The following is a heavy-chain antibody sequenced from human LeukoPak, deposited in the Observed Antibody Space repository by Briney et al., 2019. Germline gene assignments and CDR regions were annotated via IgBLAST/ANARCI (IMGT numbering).Heavy chain of an antibody. CDR1: GFTFSNAW. CDR3: TTERGPPSTPYYMDV. D-gene: IGHD5-12*01. V-gene: IGHV3-15*01. CDR2: IKSKTDSGTT. Sequence: GGSLRLSCAASGFTFSNAWMSWVRQAPGKGLEWVGRIKSKTDSGTTDYAAPVKGRFTISRDDSKNTLYLQMNSLKTEDTAVYYCTTERGPPSTPYYMDVWGKGTTVTVSS. J-gene: IGHJ6*03.